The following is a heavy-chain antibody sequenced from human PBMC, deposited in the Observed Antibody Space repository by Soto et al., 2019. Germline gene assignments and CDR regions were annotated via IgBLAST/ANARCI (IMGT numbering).Heavy chain of an antibody. D-gene: IGHD1-26*01. CDR2: IWYDGSNK. CDR1: GFTFSSYG. J-gene: IGHJ6*02. CDR3: ARVLGGTYYYYGMVV. Sequence: GGSLRLSCAASGFTFSSYGMHWVRQAPGKGLEWVAVIWYDGSNKYYADSVKGRFTISRDNSKNTLYLQMDSLRAEDKAVYYCARVLGGTYYYYGMVVWGQGTTVTVSS. V-gene: IGHV3-33*01.